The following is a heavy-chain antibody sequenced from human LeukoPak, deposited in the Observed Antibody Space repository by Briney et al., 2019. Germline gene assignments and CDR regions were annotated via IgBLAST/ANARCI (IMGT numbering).Heavy chain of an antibody. D-gene: IGHD2-2*01. Sequence: ASVKVSCKASGYTFTGYYMRWVRQAPGQGLEWMGWINPNSGGTNYAQKFPGRVTVTRDTSISTAYMELSRLRSDDTAVYYCARGGCRYCSITSSLGDGAFDISGQGTMATVSS. CDR1: GYTFTGYY. CDR2: INPNSGGT. V-gene: IGHV1-2*02. CDR3: ARGGCRYCSITSSLGDGAFDI. J-gene: IGHJ3*02.